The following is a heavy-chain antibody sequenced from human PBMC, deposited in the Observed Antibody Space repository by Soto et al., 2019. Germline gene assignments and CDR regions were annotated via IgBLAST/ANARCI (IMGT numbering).Heavy chain of an antibody. Sequence: QMQLVQSGPEAKKPGTSVKVSCKASGFTFTSSAVQWVRQARGQRLEWIGWIVVGSGNTNYAQKFQERVTITRDMSTSTAYMELSSLRSEDTAVYYCAADRRYCGGDCYVDWGQGTLVTVSS. J-gene: IGHJ4*02. CDR3: AADRRYCGGDCYVD. CDR2: IVVGSGNT. CDR1: GFTFTSSA. D-gene: IGHD2-21*02. V-gene: IGHV1-58*01.